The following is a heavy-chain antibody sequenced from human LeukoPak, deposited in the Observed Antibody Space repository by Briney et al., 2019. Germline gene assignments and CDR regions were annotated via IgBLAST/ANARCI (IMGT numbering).Heavy chain of an antibody. CDR3: ARDPYGGSSGYFDY. CDR2: INSDGSST. D-gene: IGHD3-22*01. J-gene: IGHJ4*02. CDR1: GFTFSIYW. Sequence: PGGSLRLSCAASGFTFSIYWMHWVRQAPGKGLVWVSRINSDGSSTSYADSVKDRFTISRDNAKNTLYLQMNNLRVEDTAVYYCARDPYGGSSGYFDYWGQGTLVTVSS. V-gene: IGHV3-74*01.